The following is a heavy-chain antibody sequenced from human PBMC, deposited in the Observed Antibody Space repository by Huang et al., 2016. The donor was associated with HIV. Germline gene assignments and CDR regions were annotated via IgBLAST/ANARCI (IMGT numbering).Heavy chain of an antibody. D-gene: IGHD3-22*01. Sequence: EVQLVESGGGLVQPGGSLRLSCAASGFSISSYWMHWVRQAPGKVLVCVSRMNSDGSSTSYADSVKGRFTISRDNAKNTLYLQMNSLRAEDTAVYYCARDPRIQSWLNFFDYWGQGTLVSVSS. J-gene: IGHJ4*02. V-gene: IGHV3-74*01. CDR3: ARDPRIQSWLNFFDY. CDR2: MNSDGSST. CDR1: GFSISSYW.